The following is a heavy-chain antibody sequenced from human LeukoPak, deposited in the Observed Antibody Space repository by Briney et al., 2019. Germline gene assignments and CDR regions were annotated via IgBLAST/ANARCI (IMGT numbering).Heavy chain of an antibody. Sequence: GASVKVSCKASHYTFTSYGISWVRQAPGQGLEWVGWISPYSGNTNSAQKLQGRVTMTTDTSTSTAYMELRSLRTDDTAVYYCAKNPGVTSYYMDVWGKGTTVTVSS. D-gene: IGHD2-21*02. CDR2: ISPYSGNT. J-gene: IGHJ6*03. CDR3: AKNPGVTSYYMDV. V-gene: IGHV1-18*01. CDR1: HYTFTSYG.